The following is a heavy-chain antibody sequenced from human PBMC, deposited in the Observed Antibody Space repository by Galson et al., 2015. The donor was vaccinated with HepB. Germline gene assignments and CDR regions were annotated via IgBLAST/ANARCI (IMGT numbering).Heavy chain of an antibody. J-gene: IGHJ4*02. V-gene: IGHV3-11*06. D-gene: IGHD4-17*01. Sequence: SLRLSCAASGFTFSDYYMSWIRQAPGKGLEWISYISRRSTDTSYADSVKGRFTISRDNAKNSLYLQMDSLRDDDTALYYCARRWGIYGDSGNFFDHWGQGSLVIVSS. CDR3: ARRWGIYGDSGNFFDH. CDR1: GFTFSDYY. CDR2: ISRRSTDT.